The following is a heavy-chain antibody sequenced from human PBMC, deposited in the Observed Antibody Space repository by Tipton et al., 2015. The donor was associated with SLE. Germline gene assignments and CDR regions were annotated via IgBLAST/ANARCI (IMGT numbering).Heavy chain of an antibody. CDR3: ARAPYCGADCHPDGFDV. D-gene: IGHD2-21*02. CDR1: PGSVDGYY. CDR2: INHGGYT. V-gene: IGHV4-34*01. Sequence: LRLSCAVYPGSVDGYYWSWIRQPPGKGLEWLGEINHGGYTNYNPSLKGRFTILIDRSKKQFSLNLKSVTAADTAVYYCARAPYCGADCHPDGFDVWGQGTMVTVSS. J-gene: IGHJ3*01.